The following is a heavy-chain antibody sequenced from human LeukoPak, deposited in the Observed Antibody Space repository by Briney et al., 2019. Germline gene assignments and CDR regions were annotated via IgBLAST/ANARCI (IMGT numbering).Heavy chain of an antibody. Sequence: SETLSLTCTVSGGSISSSSYYWGWIRQPPGKGLEWIGSIYYSGNTYYNPSLKSRVTISVDTSKNQFSLKLSSVTAADTAVYYCARQNDGIFGVVIRQLYYYYYMDVWGKGTTVTVSS. J-gene: IGHJ6*03. V-gene: IGHV4-39*01. CDR1: GGSISSSSYY. D-gene: IGHD3-3*02. CDR2: IYYSGNT. CDR3: ARQNDGIFGVVIRQLYYYYYMDV.